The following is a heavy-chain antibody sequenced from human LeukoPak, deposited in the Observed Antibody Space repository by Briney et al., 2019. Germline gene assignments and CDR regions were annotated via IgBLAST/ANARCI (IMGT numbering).Heavy chain of an antibody. D-gene: IGHD6-13*01. CDR2: INGGGDNT. Sequence: GGSLRLSCTASGFAFSIYAISWVRQAPGKGLEWVSAINGGGDNTYYADSVKGRFTISRDNSKNTLYLQMNSVRAEDTAVYYCAKAHSSSWYYFDYWGQGTLVTVSS. J-gene: IGHJ4*02. CDR1: GFAFSIYA. V-gene: IGHV3-23*01. CDR3: AKAHSSSWYYFDY.